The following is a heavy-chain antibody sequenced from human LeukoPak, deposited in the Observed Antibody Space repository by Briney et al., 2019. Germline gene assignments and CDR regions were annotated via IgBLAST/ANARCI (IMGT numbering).Heavy chain of an antibody. J-gene: IGHJ4*02. CDR2: IYYSGST. D-gene: IGHD3-9*01. CDR3: ARLDGYFDWLLTIDY. Sequence: SETLSLTCTASGGSISSSSYYWGWIRQPPGKGLEWIGSIYYSGSTYYNPSLKSRVTISVDTSKNQFSLKLSSVTAADTAVYYCARLDGYFDWLLTIDYWGQGTLVTVSS. V-gene: IGHV4-39*01. CDR1: GGSISSSSYY.